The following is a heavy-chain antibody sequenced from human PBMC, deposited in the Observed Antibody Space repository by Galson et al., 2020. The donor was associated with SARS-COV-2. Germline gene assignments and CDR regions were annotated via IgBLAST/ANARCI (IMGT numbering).Heavy chain of an antibody. CDR2: IKQDGSEK. Sequence: QLGESLKISCAASGFTFSGQWMTWVRQATGKGLEWVDTIKQDGSEKYYVDSVKGRFSISRDNGKNSLYLQMDSLRAEDTAVYYCARGTTPDYWGQGTLVTVSS. D-gene: IGHD1-7*01. CDR3: ARGTTPDY. J-gene: IGHJ4*02. CDR1: GFTFSGQW. V-gene: IGHV3-7*01.